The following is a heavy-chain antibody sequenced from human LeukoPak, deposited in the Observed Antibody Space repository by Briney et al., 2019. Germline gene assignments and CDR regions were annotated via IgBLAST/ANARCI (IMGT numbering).Heavy chain of an antibody. CDR1: GSSISSYY. D-gene: IGHD3-22*01. CDR2: IYYRGNT. CDR3: ARGIYDRSGFSYYYYYHMDV. Sequence: PSETLSLTCFVSGSSISSYYWSWIRQPPGKGLEWIGYIYYRGNTNYNPSLKSRVTISLDTSKNQFSLRLSSVTAADTAVYHCARGIYDRSGFSYYYYYHMDVWGKGTTVTVSS. V-gene: IGHV4-59*01. J-gene: IGHJ6*03.